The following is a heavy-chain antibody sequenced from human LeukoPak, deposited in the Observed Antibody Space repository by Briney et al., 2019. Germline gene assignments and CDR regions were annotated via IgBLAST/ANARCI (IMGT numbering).Heavy chain of an antibody. D-gene: IGHD3-22*01. CDR2: ISGSGGST. V-gene: IGHV3-23*01. Sequence: PGGSLRLSCAASGFTSSNYAMSWVRQAPGKGLEWVSAISGSGGSTYYADSVKGRFTISRDNSKNTLYLQMNSLRAEDTAVYYCAKCYYGSSGYYFGAFDIWGQGTMVTVSS. J-gene: IGHJ3*02. CDR3: AKCYYGSSGYYFGAFDI. CDR1: GFTSSNYA.